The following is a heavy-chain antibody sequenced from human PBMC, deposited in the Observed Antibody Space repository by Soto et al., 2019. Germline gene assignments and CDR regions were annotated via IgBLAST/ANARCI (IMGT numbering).Heavy chain of an antibody. CDR3: ARESIAAAGTFDP. J-gene: IGHJ5*02. CDR2: INPNSGGT. CDR1: GYTFTGYY. D-gene: IGHD6-13*01. Sequence: QVQLVQSGAEVKKPGASVKVSCKASGYTFTGYYMHWVRQAPGQGLEGMGWINPNSGGTNYAQKFQGWVTMTRDTSISTAYMELSRLRSDDTAVYYCARESIAAAGTFDPWGQGTLVTVSS. V-gene: IGHV1-2*04.